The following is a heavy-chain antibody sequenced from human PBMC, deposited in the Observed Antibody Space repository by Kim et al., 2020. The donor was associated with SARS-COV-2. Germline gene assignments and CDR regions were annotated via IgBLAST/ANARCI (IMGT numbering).Heavy chain of an antibody. Sequence: GGSLRLSCAASGFTFSSYWMHWVRQAPGKGLVWVSRINSDGSSTSYADSVKGRFTISRDNAKNTLYLQMNSLRAEDTAVYYCAREAAYDSLRGVYYGMDVWGQGTTVTVSS. D-gene: IGHD3-3*01. CDR3: AREAAYDSLRGVYYGMDV. V-gene: IGHV3-74*01. CDR2: INSDGSST. CDR1: GFTFSSYW. J-gene: IGHJ6*02.